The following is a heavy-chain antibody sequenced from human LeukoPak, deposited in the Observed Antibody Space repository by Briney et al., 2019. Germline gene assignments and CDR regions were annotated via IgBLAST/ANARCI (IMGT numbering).Heavy chain of an antibody. J-gene: IGHJ5*02. D-gene: IGHD1-1*01. CDR2: ISIDGTRQ. CDR3: AKEGPGDNWPASDL. Sequence: GGSLRLSCVASGFTLSHYAMHWVRQAPGKGLEWLAVISIDGTRQHYAGSVMGRFTISRDVSKTTLFLQMNSLGDGDTALYYCAKEGPGDNWPASDLWGRGTLVTVSS. CDR1: GFTLSHYA. V-gene: IGHV3-30-3*01.